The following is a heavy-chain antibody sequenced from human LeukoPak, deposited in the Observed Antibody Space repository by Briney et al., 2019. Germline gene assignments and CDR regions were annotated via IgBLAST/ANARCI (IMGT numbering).Heavy chain of an antibody. D-gene: IGHD6-19*01. CDR2: FDPKDGET. CDR1: GYTLTELS. V-gene: IGHV1-24*01. Sequence: ASVKVSCKVSGYTLTELSMHWVRQAPGKGLEWMGGFDPKDGETIYAQKFQGRVTMTEDTSTDTAYMELSSLRSEDTAVYYCATRRLYSSGWLLDYWGQGTLVTVSS. J-gene: IGHJ4*02. CDR3: ATRRLYSSGWLLDY.